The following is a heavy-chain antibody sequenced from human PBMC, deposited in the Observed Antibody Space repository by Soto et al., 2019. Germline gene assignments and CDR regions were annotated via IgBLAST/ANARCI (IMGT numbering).Heavy chain of an antibody. CDR1: GGSISNGDYY. Sequence: SETLSLTCSVSGGSISNGDYYWTWIRQPPGKGLEWIGFIYHSGTTYYSPSLRSRLSISMDTSKNLFSLNLSSVIAADAAVYYCARASAVVGGGFDLWGPGTLVTVSS. J-gene: IGHJ4*02. CDR3: ARASAVVGGGFDL. V-gene: IGHV4-30-4*01. D-gene: IGHD5-18*01. CDR2: IYHSGTT.